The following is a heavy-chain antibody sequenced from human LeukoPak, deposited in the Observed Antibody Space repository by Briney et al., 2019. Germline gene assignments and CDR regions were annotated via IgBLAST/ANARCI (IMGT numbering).Heavy chain of an antibody. Sequence: GRSLRLSCAVSGFTFSSYSMHWVRQAPGKGLEWVANIKQDGSEKYYVDSVKGRFTISRDNAKNSLYLQMNSLRAEDTAVYYCARDPPDYWGQGTLVTVSS. CDR2: IKQDGSEK. CDR1: GFTFSSYS. V-gene: IGHV3-7*01. CDR3: ARDPPDY. J-gene: IGHJ4*02.